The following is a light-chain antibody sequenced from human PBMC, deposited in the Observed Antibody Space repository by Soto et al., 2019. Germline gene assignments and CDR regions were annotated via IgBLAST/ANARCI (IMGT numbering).Light chain of an antibody. CDR3: QQNSSPPPIT. Sequence: DIQMTQSPSSLSASVGDRVTITCRASQNIANFLNWYQQKPGKAPKLLIYAASSLQSGVPSRFSGRGFGTDFTLTISSLQSEDFATYYCQQNSSPPPITFGQGTRLDIK. CDR1: QNIANF. CDR2: AAS. V-gene: IGKV1-39*01. J-gene: IGKJ5*01.